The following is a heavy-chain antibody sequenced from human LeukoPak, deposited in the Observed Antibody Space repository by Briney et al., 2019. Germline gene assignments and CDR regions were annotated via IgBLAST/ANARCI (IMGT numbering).Heavy chain of an antibody. Sequence: TGGSLRLSCAASGFTFSSYWMSWVRQAPGKGLEWVANIKQDGSEKYYVDSVKGRFTISRDNAKNSLYLQMNSLRAEDTAVYYCAREVYYYDSSGFYYSGGFGYWGQGTLLTVSS. CDR2: IKQDGSEK. J-gene: IGHJ4*02. D-gene: IGHD3-22*01. V-gene: IGHV3-7*01. CDR3: AREVYYYDSSGFYYSGGFGY. CDR1: GFTFSSYW.